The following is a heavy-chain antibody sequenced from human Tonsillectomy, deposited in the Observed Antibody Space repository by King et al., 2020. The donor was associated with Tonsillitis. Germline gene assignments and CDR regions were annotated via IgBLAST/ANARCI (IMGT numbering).Heavy chain of an antibody. CDR2: MNPNSMTT. CDR1: GYTFSTYN. CDR3: ARVYSSGAA. J-gene: IGHJ4*02. Sequence: QLVQSGAEVKKPGASVKVSCKTSGYTFSTYNIDWVRQAPGQGFEWMGWMNPNSMTTGYAQKFQGRVTMTGNTSIGTAYMELSSLRSDDTAVYYCARVYSSGAAWGQGTPVTVSS. V-gene: IGHV1-8*01. D-gene: IGHD3-22*01.